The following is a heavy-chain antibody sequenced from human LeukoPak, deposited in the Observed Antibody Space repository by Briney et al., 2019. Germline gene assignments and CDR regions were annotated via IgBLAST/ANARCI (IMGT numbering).Heavy chain of an antibody. V-gene: IGHV5-51*01. CDR2: IYPGDSDT. J-gene: IGHJ6*03. D-gene: IGHD3-22*01. Sequence: GESLKISCKGSGYIFASYWIAWVRQMPGKGLDWMGIIYPGDSDTRYSPSFQGQVTISADKSINTAYLRWSSLKASDTAMYYCARQRDSGYPYYMDVWGKGTTVTVSS. CDR3: ARQRDSGYPYYMDV. CDR1: GYIFASYW.